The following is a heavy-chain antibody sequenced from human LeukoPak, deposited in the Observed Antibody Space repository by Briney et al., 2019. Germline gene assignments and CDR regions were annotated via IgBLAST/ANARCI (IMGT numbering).Heavy chain of an antibody. CDR2: IKEDGSDE. J-gene: IGHJ4*02. V-gene: IGHV3-7*03. D-gene: IGHD3-3*01. CDR3: AKDRTRQAY. Sequence: GGSLRLSCAASGFTFSNYWMSWVRQTPGKGLEWVANIKEDGSDEYYVDSLKGRFTISRDNAKNSLYLQMNSLRAKDTAVYYCAKDRTRQAYWGQGTLVTVSS. CDR1: GFTFSNYW.